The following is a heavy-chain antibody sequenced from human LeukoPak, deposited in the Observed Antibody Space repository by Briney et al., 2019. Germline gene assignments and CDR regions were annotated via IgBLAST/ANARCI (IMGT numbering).Heavy chain of an antibody. CDR1: GFTFSSYG. V-gene: IGHV3-30*03. J-gene: IGHJ2*01. CDR2: ISYDGSNK. Sequence: TGGSLRLSCAASGFTFSSYGMHWVRQAPGKGLEWVAVISYDGSNKYYADPVKGRFTISRDNSKNTLYLQMNSLRAEDTAVYYCARDTGSGYSLWYFDLWGRGTLVTVSS. D-gene: IGHD3-22*01. CDR3: ARDTGSGYSLWYFDL.